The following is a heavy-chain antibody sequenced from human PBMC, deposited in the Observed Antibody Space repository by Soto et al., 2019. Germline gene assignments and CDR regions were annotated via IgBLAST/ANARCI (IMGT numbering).Heavy chain of an antibody. CDR1: GGSISSGGYY. CDR2: IYYNGST. Sequence: SETLSLTCTVSGGSISSGGYYWSWIRQHPGKGLEWIGYIYYNGSTYYNPSLKSRVTISVDTSKNQFSLKLSSVTAADTAVYYCARDLKSYSNGYYYYYGMDVWGQGTTVTVSS. D-gene: IGHD4-4*01. CDR3: ARDLKSYSNGYYYYYGMDV. V-gene: IGHV4-31*03. J-gene: IGHJ6*02.